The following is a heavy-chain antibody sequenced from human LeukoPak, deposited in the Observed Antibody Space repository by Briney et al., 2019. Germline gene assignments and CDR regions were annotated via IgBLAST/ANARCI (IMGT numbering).Heavy chain of an antibody. CDR1: GFTFRGPH. CDR2: IRNKTNSFTT. J-gene: IGHJ4*02. D-gene: IGHD2-15*01. Sequence: GSLRLSFGRPGFTFRGPHLDLGPQAPGKGLEWVCRIRNKTNSFTTEYAASVKGRFTISRDDSKNSVYLQMNSLITEDTAVYYCSRVSLAGSGSCYRYWGQVTLVTVSS. CDR3: SRVSLAGSGSCYRY. V-gene: IGHV3-72*01.